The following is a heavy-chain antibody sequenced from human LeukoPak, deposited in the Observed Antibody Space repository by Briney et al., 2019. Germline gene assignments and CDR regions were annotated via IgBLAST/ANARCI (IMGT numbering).Heavy chain of an antibody. Sequence: PSETLSLTCAVYGGSFSGYYWSWIRQPPGKGLEWIGEINHSGSTNYNPSLKSRVTISVDTSKNQFSLKLSSVTAVDTAVYYCARHLNGLAAARPFDYWGQGTLVTVSS. CDR2: INHSGST. CDR1: GGSFSGYY. CDR3: ARHLNGLAAARPFDY. D-gene: IGHD6-6*01. V-gene: IGHV4-34*01. J-gene: IGHJ4*02.